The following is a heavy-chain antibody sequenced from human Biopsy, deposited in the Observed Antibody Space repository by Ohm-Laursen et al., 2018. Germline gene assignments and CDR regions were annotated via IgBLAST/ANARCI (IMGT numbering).Heavy chain of an antibody. J-gene: IGHJ5*02. D-gene: IGHD1-14*01. CDR2: IYTSGIT. CDR1: GGPLSSYS. V-gene: IGHV4-4*07. CDR3: ARDRDRRGWFDP. Sequence: SETLSLTCPVSGGPLSSYSWSWIRQPAGKGLEWIGQIYTSGITNYNPSLKSRVTMSVDTSKNKFSLRVSSVTAADTAVYYCARDRDRRGWFDPWGQGTLVTVSS.